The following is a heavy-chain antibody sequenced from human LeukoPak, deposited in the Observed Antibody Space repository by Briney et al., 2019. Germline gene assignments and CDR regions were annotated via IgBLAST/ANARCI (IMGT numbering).Heavy chain of an antibody. J-gene: IGHJ4*02. V-gene: IGHV4-59*08. Sequence: SETLSLTCTVSGGSISSYYWSWIRQPPGKGLEWIGYIYYSGSTNYNPSLKSRVTISVDTSKNQFSLKLSSVTAADAAVYYCARHIVVVTAHFFDYWGQGTLVTVSS. D-gene: IGHD2-21*02. CDR1: GGSISSYY. CDR2: IYYSGST. CDR3: ARHIVVVTAHFFDY.